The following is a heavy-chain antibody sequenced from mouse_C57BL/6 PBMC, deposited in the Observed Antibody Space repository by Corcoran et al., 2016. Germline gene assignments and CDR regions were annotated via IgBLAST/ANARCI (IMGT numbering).Heavy chain of an antibody. J-gene: IGHJ3*01. CDR1: GYTFTSYG. CDR3: APLEEFAY. Sequence: VQLQQSGAELARPGASVKLSCKASGYTFTSYGISWVKQRPEQGLEWIGRIDPANGNTKYAPKFQGKATITADTSSNTAYLQLSSLTSEDTAIYYCAPLEEFAYWGQGTLVTVSA. CDR2: IDPANGNT. V-gene: IGHV14-3*01.